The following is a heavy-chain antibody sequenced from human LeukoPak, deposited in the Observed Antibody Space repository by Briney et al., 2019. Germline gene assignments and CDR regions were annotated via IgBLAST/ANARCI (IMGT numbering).Heavy chain of an antibody. CDR2: IYYSGST. Sequence: PSETLSLTCTVSGGSISSISYYGGWVRQPPGRGRGWIGCIYYSGSTYYNPSRKSRVTISVDPSNNQFSLKLSCVTAAGTALYYCARRAGEYSHPYDCWGQGKLITVSS. CDR3: ARRAGEYSHPYDC. D-gene: IGHD2/OR15-2a*01. J-gene: IGHJ4*02. CDR1: GGSISSISYY. V-gene: IGHV4-39*07.